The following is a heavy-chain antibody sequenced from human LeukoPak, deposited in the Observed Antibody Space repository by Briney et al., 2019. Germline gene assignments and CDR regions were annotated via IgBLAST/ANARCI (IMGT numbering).Heavy chain of an antibody. V-gene: IGHV1-2*02. J-gene: IGHJ4*02. CDR3: ARDAITRGIIDY. Sequence: ASVKVSCKASGYTFTDYYVHWVRQAPGQGLEWMGWINPNSGGTNYAQKFQGRVTMTRDTSISTAYMELSRLRSDDMAMYYCARDAITRGIIDYWGQGTLVTVSS. CDR2: INPNSGGT. CDR1: GYTFTDYY. D-gene: IGHD3-10*01.